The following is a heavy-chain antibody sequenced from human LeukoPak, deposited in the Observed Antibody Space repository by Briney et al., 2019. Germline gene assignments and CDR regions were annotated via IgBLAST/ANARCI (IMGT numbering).Heavy chain of an antibody. CDR1: GGSISSYY. CDR3: ARFPGLRFYYMDV. J-gene: IGHJ6*03. CDR2: IYYSGST. Sequence: PSETLSLTCTVSGGSISSYYWSWIRQPPGKGLEWIGYIYYSGSTNYNPSLKSRVTISVDTSKNQFSLKLSSVTAADTAVYYCARFPGLRFYYMDVWGKGTTVTVSS. V-gene: IGHV4-59*01. D-gene: IGHD3-3*01.